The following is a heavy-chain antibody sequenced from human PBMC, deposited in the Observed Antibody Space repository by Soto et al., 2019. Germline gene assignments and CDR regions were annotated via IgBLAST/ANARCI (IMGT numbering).Heavy chain of an antibody. J-gene: IGHJ6*03. CDR1: GYTFTNYG. Sequence: QVQLLQSGAEVKKPGASVKVSCKASGYTFTNYGITWVRQAPGQGLEWMGWITAYNGDTHYTQRLQGKVTMTMATSTSTAEMQLRGLRSDDTAVYYRAIVRQLVGYFYFHVDVLGKGTPGSFSS. CDR2: ITAYNGDT. D-gene: IGHD6-6*01. CDR3: AIVRQLVGYFYFHVDV. V-gene: IGHV1-18*01.